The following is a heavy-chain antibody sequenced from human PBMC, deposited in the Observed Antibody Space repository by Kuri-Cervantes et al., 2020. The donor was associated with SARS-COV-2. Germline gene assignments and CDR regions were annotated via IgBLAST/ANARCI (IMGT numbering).Heavy chain of an antibody. V-gene: IGHV3-7*01. D-gene: IGHD6-6*01. CDR1: GFTFNAYW. J-gene: IGHJ4*02. CDR3: ARAPIAAPDY. CDR2: IKQDGSEK. Sequence: GGSLRPSCETSGFTFNAYWTTWVRQAPGRGLEGVANIKQDGSEKWYVDSVKGRFTISRDNAKNSLYLQMNSLRAEDTAVYYCARAPIAAPDYWGQGTLVTVSS.